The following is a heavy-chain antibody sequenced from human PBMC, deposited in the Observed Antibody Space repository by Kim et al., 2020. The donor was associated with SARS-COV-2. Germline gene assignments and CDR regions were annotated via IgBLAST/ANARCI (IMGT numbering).Heavy chain of an antibody. V-gene: IGHV3-23*01. CDR3: AKALPRQEVYKWYFDF. Sequence: GGSLRLSCVGSGFTFNNYAMIWVRQAPGQGLEWVSGISGSAGRTFYPDSMKGRFTISRDISKSTLYLQINSLRGEDTAVYYCAKALPRQEVYKWYFDFWG. J-gene: IGHJ2*01. D-gene: IGHD1-1*01. CDR1: GFTFNNYA. CDR2: ISGSAGRT.